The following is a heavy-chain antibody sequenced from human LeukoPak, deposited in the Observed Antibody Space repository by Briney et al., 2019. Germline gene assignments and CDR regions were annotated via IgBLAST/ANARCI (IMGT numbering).Heavy chain of an antibody. CDR1: GYTFTSYD. D-gene: IGHD3-22*01. CDR3: ARGLGTYDTSELTWPMISF. CDR2: MNPNSGDT. J-gene: IGHJ4*02. Sequence: ASVKVSCKASGYTFTSYDINWVRQATGQGLEWMGWMNPNSGDTAYAQKFQGRITMTRSTSISTAYMELSGLRSEDTAVYYCARGLGTYDTSELTWPMISFWGQGTLVTVSS. V-gene: IGHV1-8*01.